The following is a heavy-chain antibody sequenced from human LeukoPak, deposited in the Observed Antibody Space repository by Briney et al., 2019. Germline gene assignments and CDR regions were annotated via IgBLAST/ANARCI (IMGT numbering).Heavy chain of an antibody. CDR3: ARLHKTYFDY. V-gene: IGHV5-51*01. Sequence: GESLKISCQGSGYSFTSYWIAWVRQMPGKGLEWMGIIYPGDSDTRYSPSFQGQVTISADKSISTAYLQWSSLRASDTAMYYCARLHKTYFDYWGQGTLVTVSS. CDR1: GYSFTSYW. CDR2: IYPGDSDT. J-gene: IGHJ4*02.